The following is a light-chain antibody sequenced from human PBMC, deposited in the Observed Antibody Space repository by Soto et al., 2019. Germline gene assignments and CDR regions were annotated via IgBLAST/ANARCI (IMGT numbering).Light chain of an antibody. CDR1: QSISIW. Sequence: DIQMTQPPSTLSASVGDRVTITCRASQSISIWLAWHQQKPGKAPKILIYKASSLESGVPSRFSGSGSGTEFTLTISSLQPDDFATYYCQQYSTYTPRTFGQGTKVDIK. V-gene: IGKV1-5*03. CDR3: QQYSTYTPRT. J-gene: IGKJ1*01. CDR2: KAS.